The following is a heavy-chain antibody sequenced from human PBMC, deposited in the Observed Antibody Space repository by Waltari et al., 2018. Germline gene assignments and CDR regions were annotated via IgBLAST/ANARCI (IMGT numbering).Heavy chain of an antibody. Sequence: QVQLVQSGAEVKKPGSSVKVSCKASGGAFGSYAITWVRQAAGHGLEWVGGMTPIYGTPNFAQKCQGRVTFTADESTTTAYMELTSLKSEDTAIYYCARRNLGYAFDIWGQGTLVTVSS. J-gene: IGHJ3*02. CDR2: MTPIYGTP. D-gene: IGHD1-26*01. CDR1: GGAFGSYA. V-gene: IGHV1-69*12. CDR3: ARRNLGYAFDI.